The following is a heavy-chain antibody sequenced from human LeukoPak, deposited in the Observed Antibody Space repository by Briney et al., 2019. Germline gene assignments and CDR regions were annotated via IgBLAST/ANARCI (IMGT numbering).Heavy chain of an antibody. D-gene: IGHD6-13*01. CDR3: ARSLQQLVRPHDAFDM. CDR1: GFTFDDYG. Sequence: GGPLRLSYAASGFTFDDYGVSWGRPARGKRLEWGSGINWKGGSPEYPDPVKGQYIISRDNAKNPPYLQISSLSAEDTALYYCARSLQQLVRPHDAFDMWGQKTMVTVSS. J-gene: IGHJ3*02. V-gene: IGHV3-20*03. CDR2: INWKGGSP.